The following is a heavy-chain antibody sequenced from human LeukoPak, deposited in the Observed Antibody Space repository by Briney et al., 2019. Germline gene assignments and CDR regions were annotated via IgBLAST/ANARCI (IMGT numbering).Heavy chain of an antibody. D-gene: IGHD2/OR15-2a*01. Sequence: TLSLTCTVSSGSISSGSYYWSWIRQPAGKGLEWIGRIYTSGSTNYNPSLKSRVTISVDTSKNQFSLKLSSVTAADTAVYYCARAESYWYFDLWGRGTLVTVSS. CDR3: ARAESYWYFDL. CDR2: IYTSGST. J-gene: IGHJ2*01. CDR1: SGSISSGSYY. V-gene: IGHV4-61*02.